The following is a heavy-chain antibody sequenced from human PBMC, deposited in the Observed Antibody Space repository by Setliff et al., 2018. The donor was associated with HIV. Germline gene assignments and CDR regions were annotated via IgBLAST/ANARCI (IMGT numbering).Heavy chain of an antibody. Sequence: PSETLSLTCAVSGGSISTGGYYWSWIRQNPGRGLEWLGYIYYSGTTYYNPSLKSRVTISVDTSKNQFSLRLTSMTAADTAMYYCARDRVAGRNWGSHYSDSWGQGMLVTVSS. D-gene: IGHD7-27*01. CDR1: GGSISTGGYY. CDR3: ARDRVAGRNWGSHYSDS. CDR2: IYYSGTT. V-gene: IGHV4-31*11. J-gene: IGHJ4*02.